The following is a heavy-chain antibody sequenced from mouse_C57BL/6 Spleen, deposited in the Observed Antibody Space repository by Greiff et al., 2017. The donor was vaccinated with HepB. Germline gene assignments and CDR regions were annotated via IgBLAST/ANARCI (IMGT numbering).Heavy chain of an antibody. J-gene: IGHJ4*01. CDR2: ISNGGGST. CDR1: GFTFSDYY. V-gene: IGHV5-12*01. Sequence: DVMLVESGGGLVQPGGSLKLSCAASGFTFSDYYMYWVRQTPEKRLEWVAYISNGGGSTYYPDTVKGRFTISRDNAKNTLYLQMSRLKSEDTAMYYCARQRTYAMDYWGQGTSVTVSS. CDR3: ARQRTYAMDY.